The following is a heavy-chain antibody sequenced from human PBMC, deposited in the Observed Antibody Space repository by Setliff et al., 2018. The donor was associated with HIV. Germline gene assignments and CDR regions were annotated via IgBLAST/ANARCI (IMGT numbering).Heavy chain of an antibody. CDR2: IYYRGNT. CDR1: GGSITTSTLY. J-gene: IGHJ1*01. CDR3: ARHYGAVKSVVTVVAKYFPH. Sequence: SETLSLTCTVSGGSITTSTLYWGWIRQPPGKGLEWIGSIYYRGNTYYNPSLKSRVTISVDTSKNQFSLKLTSVTAADTAVYYCARHYGAVKSVVTVVAKYFPHWGQGTLVTVSS. D-gene: IGHD2-21*02. V-gene: IGHV4-39*01.